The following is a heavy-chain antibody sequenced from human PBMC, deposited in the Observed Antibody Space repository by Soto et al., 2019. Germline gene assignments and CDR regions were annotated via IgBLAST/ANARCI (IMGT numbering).Heavy chain of an antibody. D-gene: IGHD2-8*01. CDR1: GYTFTSYA. CDR3: ARDLPSSLGVHYYYYGMDV. CDR2: INAGNGNT. V-gene: IGHV1-3*01. J-gene: IGHJ6*02. Sequence: ASVKVSCKASGYTFTSYAMHWVRQAPGQRLEWMGWINAGNGNTKYSQKFQGRVTITRDTSASTAYMELSSLRSEDTAVYYCARDLPSSLGVHYYYYGMDVWGQGTTVTVYS.